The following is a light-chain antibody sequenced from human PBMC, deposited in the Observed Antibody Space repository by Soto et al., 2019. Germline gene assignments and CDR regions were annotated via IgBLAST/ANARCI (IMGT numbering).Light chain of an antibody. V-gene: IGLV4-69*01. CDR1: SGYSTYG. CDR2: LNSDGSH. J-gene: IGLJ3*02. CDR3: QTWGTGIWV. Sequence: QSVLTQSPSASASLGASVQLTCTLSSGYSTYGIAWHQQQPEKDPRFLMKLNSDGSHNKGDGIPDRFSGSSSGAERYLTISSLQLEDEADYYCQTWGTGIWVFGGGTKVTVL.